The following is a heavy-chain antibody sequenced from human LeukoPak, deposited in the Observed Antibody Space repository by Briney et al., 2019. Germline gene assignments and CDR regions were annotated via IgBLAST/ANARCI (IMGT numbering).Heavy chain of an antibody. CDR3: AKYGGTSGTSFDV. CDR2: IKEDGSVK. V-gene: IGHV3-7*01. CDR1: GFTFNTYW. D-gene: IGHD4-23*01. J-gene: IGHJ3*01. Sequence: PGGSLRLSCAASGFTFNTYWMSWLRQAPGKGLEWVANIKEDGSVKGYLDSVKGRFTISRDNTKHSVFLQLNSLTVDDTAVYYCAKYGGTSGTSFDVWGQGTMVTVSS.